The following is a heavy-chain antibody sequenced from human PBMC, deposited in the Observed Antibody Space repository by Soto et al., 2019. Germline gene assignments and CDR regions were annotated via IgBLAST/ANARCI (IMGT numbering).Heavy chain of an antibody. D-gene: IGHD6-6*01. J-gene: IGHJ6*02. V-gene: IGHV1-18*01. CDR2: ISAYNGNT. CDR3: ARDSIAARPGGLYYYYGMDV. Sequence: QVQLVQSGAEVKKPGASVKVSCKASGYTFTSYGISWVRQAPGQGLEWMGWISAYNGNTNYAQKLQGRVTMTTDTSTITAYMELRSLRSDDTAVYYCARDSIAARPGGLYYYYGMDVWGQGTTVTVSS. CDR1: GYTFTSYG.